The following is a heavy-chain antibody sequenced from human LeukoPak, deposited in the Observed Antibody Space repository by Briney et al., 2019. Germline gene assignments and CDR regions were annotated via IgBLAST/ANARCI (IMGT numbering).Heavy chain of an antibody. CDR3: ARDRVAEAGPNDY. V-gene: IGHV1-69*04. CDR1: GGTFSSYA. CDR2: IIPILGIA. D-gene: IGHD6-19*01. J-gene: IGHJ4*02. Sequence: ASVKVSCKASGGTFSSYAISWVRQALGQGLEWMGRIIPILGIANYAQKFQGRVTITADKSTSTAYMELSSLRSEDTAVYYCARDRVAEAGPNDYWGQGTLVTVSS.